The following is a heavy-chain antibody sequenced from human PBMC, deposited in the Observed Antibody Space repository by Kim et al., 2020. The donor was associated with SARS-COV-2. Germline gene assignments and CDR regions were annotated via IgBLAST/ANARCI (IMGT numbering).Heavy chain of an antibody. V-gene: IGHV3-7*01. CDR1: GFIFSNYW. D-gene: IGHD3-16*01. Sequence: GGSLRLSCATSGFIFSNYWMSWVRQAPGKGLERVANIKYDGSEKYYVDSVKGRFTISRDNAKNSLYLQMNSLRAEDTAVYYCARDWGSSYWGQGTLVTVS. J-gene: IGHJ4*02. CDR2: IKYDGSEK. CDR3: ARDWGSSY.